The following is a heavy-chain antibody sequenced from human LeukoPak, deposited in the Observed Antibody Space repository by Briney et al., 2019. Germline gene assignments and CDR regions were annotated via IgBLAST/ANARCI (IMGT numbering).Heavy chain of an antibody. D-gene: IGHD6-13*01. CDR3: ARSQSSSLIDY. CDR1: GFTFSTFD. Sequence: GGSLRLSCAATGFTFSTFDMHWVRQAPGKGLEWVAVIWYDGSSKDYADSVKGRFTLSRDNSKNTLYLQMNSLTVEDTAVYYCARSQSSSLIDYWGQGTLVTVSS. CDR2: IWYDGSSK. V-gene: IGHV3-33*08. J-gene: IGHJ4*02.